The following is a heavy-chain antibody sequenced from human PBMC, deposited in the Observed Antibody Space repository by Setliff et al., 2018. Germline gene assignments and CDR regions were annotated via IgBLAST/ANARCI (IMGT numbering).Heavy chain of an antibody. V-gene: IGHV4-31*03. J-gene: IGHJ3*02. CDR3: ARVPRLLSVRNAFDI. CDR2: IYYGGST. Sequence: SETLSLTCTVSGGSISSGGYYWSWIRQHPGKGLEWIGYIYYGGSTYYNPSLKSRVTISVDTSKNQFSLRLSSVTAADTAVYYCARVPRLLSVRNAFDIWGQGTMGT. D-gene: IGHD3-22*01. CDR1: GGSISSGGYY.